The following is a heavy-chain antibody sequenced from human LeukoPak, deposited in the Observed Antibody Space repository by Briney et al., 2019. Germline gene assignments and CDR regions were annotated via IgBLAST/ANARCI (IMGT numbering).Heavy chain of an antibody. J-gene: IGHJ5*02. CDR2: IYSSGTT. CDR3: ARSSSRWFDP. D-gene: IGHD6-13*01. CDR1: GGSISIYY. V-gene: IGHV4-59*08. Sequence: SETLSLTCTVSGGSISIYYWSWIRQPPGKGLEWIGYIYSSGTTNYNPSLNSRVTISLDTSKNQFSLNLTSVTAADTAVYYCARSSSRWFDPWGQGTLVTVSS.